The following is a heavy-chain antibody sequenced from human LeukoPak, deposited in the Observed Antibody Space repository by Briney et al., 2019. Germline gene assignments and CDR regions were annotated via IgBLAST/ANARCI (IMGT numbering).Heavy chain of an antibody. Sequence: SETLSLTCAVYGGSFSGYYWSWIRQPPGKGLEWIGEINHSGSTNYNPSLKSRVTISVDTSKNQFSLKLGSVTAADTAVYYCARGGSRRYDSSGYYRAFDIWGQGTMVTVSS. CDR2: INHSGST. CDR3: ARGGSRRYDSSGYYRAFDI. D-gene: IGHD3-22*01. J-gene: IGHJ3*02. V-gene: IGHV4-34*01. CDR1: GGSFSGYY.